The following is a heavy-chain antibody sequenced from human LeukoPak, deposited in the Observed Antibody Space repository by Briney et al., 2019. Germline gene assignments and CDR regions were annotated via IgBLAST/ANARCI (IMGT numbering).Heavy chain of an antibody. CDR1: GYTFTSYG. Sequence: ASVKVSCKASGYTFTSYGISWVRQAPGQGHEWMGWISAYNGNTKYAQNLQGRVTLTTDTSTTTAYMELRSLRSDDTAVYYCASSIVATIYWGQGTLVTVSS. D-gene: IGHD5-12*01. CDR2: ISAYNGNT. J-gene: IGHJ4*02. CDR3: ASSIVATIY. V-gene: IGHV1-18*01.